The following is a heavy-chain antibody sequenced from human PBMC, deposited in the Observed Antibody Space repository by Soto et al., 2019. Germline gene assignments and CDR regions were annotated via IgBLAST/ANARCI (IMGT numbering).Heavy chain of an antibody. J-gene: IGHJ4*02. Sequence: EVLLVESGGGLVKPGGSLRLSCAASGFAFKYARMTWVRQAPGKGLEWVGHIRSNIDGATTAYAAPVKGRFTISRDDSKSIAYLQMDGLKKEDTAVYYCARTIWVYLAVARADYWGQGTRVTVSS. CDR1: GFAFKYAR. CDR2: IRSNIDGATT. V-gene: IGHV3-15*01. D-gene: IGHD6-19*01. CDR3: ARTIWVYLAVARADY.